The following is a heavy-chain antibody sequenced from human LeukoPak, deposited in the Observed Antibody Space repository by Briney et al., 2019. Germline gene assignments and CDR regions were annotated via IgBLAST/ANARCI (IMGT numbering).Heavy chain of an antibody. CDR1: GGSISSYY. CDR2: IYYSGST. Sequence: PSETLSLTCTVSGGSISSYYWSWIRQPPGKGLEWIGYIYYSGSTNYNPSLKSRVTISVDTSKNQFSLKLSSVTAADTAVYYCAREILGPRSREFDYWGQGTLVTVSS. CDR3: AREILGPRSREFDY. V-gene: IGHV4-59*01. J-gene: IGHJ4*02.